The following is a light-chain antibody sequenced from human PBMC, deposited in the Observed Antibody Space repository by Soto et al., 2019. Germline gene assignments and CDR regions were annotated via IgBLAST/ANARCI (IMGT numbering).Light chain of an antibody. CDR1: QSISSW. CDR3: HQYNSYSWN. CDR2: DAS. Sequence: DIQMTQSPSTLSASVGDRVTITCRASQSISSWLAWYQQKPGKAPKLLIYDASSLESGVPSRFSGSGSGTEFTLTISSLQPDDFETYYCHQYNSYSWNFGQGPQVEIK. V-gene: IGKV1-5*01. J-gene: IGKJ1*01.